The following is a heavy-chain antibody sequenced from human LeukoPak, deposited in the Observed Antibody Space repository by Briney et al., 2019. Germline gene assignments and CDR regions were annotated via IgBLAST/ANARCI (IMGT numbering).Heavy chain of an antibody. V-gene: IGHV4-59*01. CDR2: IYYSGST. Sequence: SETLSLTCTVSGGSISSYCWSWIRQPPGKGLEWIGYIYYSGSTNYNPSLKSRVTISVDTSKNQFSLKPSSVTAADTAVYYCARAIEYSSSWFDPWGQGTLVTVSS. J-gene: IGHJ5*02. CDR3: ARAIEYSSSWFDP. D-gene: IGHD6-6*01. CDR1: GGSISSYC.